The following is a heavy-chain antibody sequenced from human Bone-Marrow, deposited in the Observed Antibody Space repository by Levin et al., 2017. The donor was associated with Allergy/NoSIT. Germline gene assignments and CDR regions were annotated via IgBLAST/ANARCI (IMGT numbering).Heavy chain of an antibody. D-gene: IGHD3-10*01. CDR3: ARDAIAMIRGVRIVLGNWFDT. J-gene: IGHJ5*02. Sequence: PGGSLRLSCAASGFTFSEYSIHWVRQAPGKGLQWVTLISEDGGNKYYADSVKGRFSISRDNSRNMLFLQMNSLRPEDTAVYYCARDAIAMIRGVRIVLGNWFDTWGQGTLVTVSS. V-gene: IGHV3-30*03. CDR2: ISEDGGNK. CDR1: GFTFSEYS.